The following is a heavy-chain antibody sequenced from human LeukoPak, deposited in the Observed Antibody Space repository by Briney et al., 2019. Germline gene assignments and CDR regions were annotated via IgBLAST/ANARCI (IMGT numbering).Heavy chain of an antibody. Sequence: GGSLTLSCAASGFTFSSHYMNWLRQAPGKGLDGVSYISSSGSTIKYADSVKGRVTISRDNAKNSLHLQMNSLSAADTAVYYCARDTGPDSPIDYWGQGTLVTVSS. D-gene: IGHD2-21*01. CDR2: ISSSGSTI. J-gene: IGHJ4*02. CDR3: ARDTGPDSPIDY. V-gene: IGHV3-48*03. CDR1: GFTFSSHY.